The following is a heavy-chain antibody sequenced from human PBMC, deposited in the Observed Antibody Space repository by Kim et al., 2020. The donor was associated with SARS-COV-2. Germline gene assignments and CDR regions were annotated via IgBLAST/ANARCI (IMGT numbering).Heavy chain of an antibody. CDR2: ISYDGSNK. Sequence: GGSLRLSCAASGFTFSSYAMHWVRQAPGKGLEWVAVISYDGSNKYYADSVKGRFTISRDNSKNTLYLQMNSLRAEDTAVYYCARDQNDFGYDILTGYDYWGQGTLVTVSS. J-gene: IGHJ4*02. V-gene: IGHV3-30-3*01. D-gene: IGHD3-9*01. CDR1: GFTFSSYA. CDR3: ARDQNDFGYDILTGYDY.